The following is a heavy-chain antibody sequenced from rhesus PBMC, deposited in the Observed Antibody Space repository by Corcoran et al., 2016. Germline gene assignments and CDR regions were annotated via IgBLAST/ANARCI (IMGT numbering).Heavy chain of an antibody. CDR3: AKSDYGSGYYL. D-gene: IGHD3-28*01. CDR1: GYSFNSYW. CDR2: IGGRSTDP. V-gene: IGHV5-2*01. Sequence: EVKLVQSGAEVKRPGESLTISCKTSGYSFNSYWISWVSRLPGKGLEWMWSIGGRSTDPTNRPSSQTQATISADKSISTTQRQGSSPKASVSARYYGAKSDYGSGYYLWGPGTPITISS. J-gene: IGHJ2*01.